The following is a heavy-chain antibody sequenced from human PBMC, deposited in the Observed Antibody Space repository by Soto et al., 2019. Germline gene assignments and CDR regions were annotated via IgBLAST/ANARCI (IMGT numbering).Heavy chain of an antibody. CDR1: GGSISSSSYY. D-gene: IGHD2-15*01. CDR2: IYYSGST. J-gene: IGHJ4*01. V-gene: IGHV4-61*05. Sequence: SETLSLTCTVSGGSISSSSYYWGWIRQPPGKGLEWIGYIYYSGSTNYNPSLKSRVTISVDTSKNQFSLKLSSVTAADTAVYYCATLPPRIVEVVLPIPSWGQGTLVTVSS. CDR3: ATLPPRIVEVVLPIPS.